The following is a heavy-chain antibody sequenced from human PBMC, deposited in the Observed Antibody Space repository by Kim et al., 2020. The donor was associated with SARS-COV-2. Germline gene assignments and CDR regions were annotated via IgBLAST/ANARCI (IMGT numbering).Heavy chain of an antibody. D-gene: IGHD3-22*01. CDR3: ARGTNYYDSSGYPDY. CDR2: ISSSSSYI. V-gene: IGHV3-21*01. Sequence: GGSLRLSCAASGFTFSSYSMNWVRQAPGKGLEWVSSISSSSSYIFYADSVKGRFTISIDNAKNSLYLQMNSLRAEDTAVYYCARGTNYYDSSGYPDYWGQGTLITVSS. CDR1: GFTFSSYS. J-gene: IGHJ4*02.